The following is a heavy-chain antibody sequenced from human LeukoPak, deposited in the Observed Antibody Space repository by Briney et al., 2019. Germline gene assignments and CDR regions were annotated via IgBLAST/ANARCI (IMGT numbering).Heavy chain of an antibody. Sequence: SETLSLTCAVYGGSFSGYYWSWIRQPPGKGLEWIGEINHSGSTNYNPSLKSRVTISGDTSKHHFSLELRSGTAADTAVYYCAISGNYFSRDAFDIWGQGTMVTVSS. CDR2: INHSGST. V-gene: IGHV4-34*01. D-gene: IGHD1-26*01. J-gene: IGHJ3*02. CDR1: GGSFSGYY. CDR3: AISGNYFSRDAFDI.